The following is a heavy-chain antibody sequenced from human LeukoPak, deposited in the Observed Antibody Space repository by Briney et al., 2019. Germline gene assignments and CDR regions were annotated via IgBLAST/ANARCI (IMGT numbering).Heavy chain of an antibody. V-gene: IGHV4-59*01. CDR3: ARGSGWCSSSTCYSFDY. J-gene: IGHJ4*02. CDR1: GGSIISYY. CDR2: IYHTGTT. D-gene: IGHD2-2*01. Sequence: SETLSLTCSVSGGSIISYYWSWIRQPPGRRLEWIGYIYHTGTTNYNPSLKSRVTISVNTSTNQLSLRLNSVTAADTAVYYCARGSGWCSSSTCYSFDYWGQGSLVTVSS.